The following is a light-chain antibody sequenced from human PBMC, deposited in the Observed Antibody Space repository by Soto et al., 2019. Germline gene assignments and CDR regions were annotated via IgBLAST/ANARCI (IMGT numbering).Light chain of an antibody. J-gene: IGLJ1*01. CDR3: CSYVGATTYV. CDR2: EVT. V-gene: IGLV2-23*02. CDR1: SSDVGGYNF. Sequence: QSVLTQPASVSGSPGQSITISCTGSSSDVGGYNFVSWYQHHPGKAPKLILYEVTTRPSGVSNRFSGSNSGSTASLTISGLQAEDEADYYCCSYVGATTYVFGTGTKVTVL.